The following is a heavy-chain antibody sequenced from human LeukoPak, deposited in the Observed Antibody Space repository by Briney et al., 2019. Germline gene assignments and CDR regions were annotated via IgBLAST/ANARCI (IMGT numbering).Heavy chain of an antibody. Sequence: SETLSLTCTVSGGSISSYYWSWIRQPPGKGLEWIGYIYYSGSTNYNPSLKSRVTISVDTSKNQFSLKLSSVTAADTAVYYCATHPSVDASMYYFDYWGQGTLVTVSS. CDR2: IYYSGST. CDR3: ATHPSVDASMYYFDY. J-gene: IGHJ4*02. V-gene: IGHV4-59*01. CDR1: GGSISSYY. D-gene: IGHD5-12*01.